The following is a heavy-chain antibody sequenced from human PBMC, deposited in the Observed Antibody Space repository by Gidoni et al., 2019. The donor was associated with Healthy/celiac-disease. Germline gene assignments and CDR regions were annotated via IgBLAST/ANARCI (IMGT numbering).Heavy chain of an antibody. V-gene: IGHV4-59*07. J-gene: IGHJ6*02. CDR1: GGSISSSY. CDR2: IYYSGST. Sequence: QVQLQESGPGLVKPSDTLSLTCTVPGGSISSSYWSWIRQPPGKGLEWIGYIYYSGSTNYNPSLKSRVTISVDTSKNQFSLKLSSVTAADTAVYYCARGGYCSGGSCYPYYYGMDVWGQGTTVTVSS. CDR3: ARGGYCSGGSCYPYYYGMDV. D-gene: IGHD2-15*01.